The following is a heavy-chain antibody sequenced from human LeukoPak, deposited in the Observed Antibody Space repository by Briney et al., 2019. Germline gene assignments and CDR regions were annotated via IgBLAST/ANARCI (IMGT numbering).Heavy chain of an antibody. Sequence: GGSLRLSCAASGFTVSSNYMSWVRQAPGKGLEWVSSVSGSGRNTFYPDSVEGRFTISRDNSKNTVYLQMNSLRADDTAVYYCVKSRRVGANQRGLFDYWGQGTLVTVSP. V-gene: IGHV3-23*01. D-gene: IGHD1-26*01. CDR3: VKSRRVGANQRGLFDY. CDR2: VSGSGRNT. CDR1: GFTVSSNY. J-gene: IGHJ4*02.